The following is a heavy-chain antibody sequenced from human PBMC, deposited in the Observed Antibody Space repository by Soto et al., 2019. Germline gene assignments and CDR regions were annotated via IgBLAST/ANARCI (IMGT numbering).Heavy chain of an antibody. CDR3: ARTTTLTFVDWFDP. V-gene: IGHV3-23*01. Sequence: EVQLLESGGGLVQPGGSLRLSCEASGFTFSSYAMSWVRQAPGKGLEWVSAISGSGGSIYYADSVKGRFTISRDNSKNPLYLQMNSLRAEYTAVYYCARTTTLTFVDWFDPWGPGTLVPVSS. CDR1: GFTFSSYA. CDR2: ISGSGGSI. D-gene: IGHD4-17*01. J-gene: IGHJ5*02.